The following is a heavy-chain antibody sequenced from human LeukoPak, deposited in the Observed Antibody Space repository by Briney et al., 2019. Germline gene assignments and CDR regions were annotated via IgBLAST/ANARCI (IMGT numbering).Heavy chain of an antibody. Sequence: GGSLRLSCAASGFTFSSYAMSWVRQAPGKGLEWVSAIGGSGGSTYYADSVKGRFTVSRDNSKNTLYLQMNSLRAEDTAVYYCAKDPRRLLWFGEFWGQGTLVTVSS. CDR3: AKDPRRLLWFGEF. V-gene: IGHV3-23*01. CDR2: IGGSGGST. J-gene: IGHJ4*02. D-gene: IGHD3-10*01. CDR1: GFTFSSYA.